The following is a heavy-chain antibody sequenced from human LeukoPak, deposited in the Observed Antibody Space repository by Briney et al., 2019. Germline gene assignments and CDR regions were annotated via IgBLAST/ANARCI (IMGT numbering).Heavy chain of an antibody. CDR2: IYHSGST. D-gene: IGHD6-25*01. V-gene: IGHV4-59*01. J-gene: IGHJ6*03. CDR3: ARDLGYQYYYMDV. Sequence: PSETLSLTCTVSGGSISGYYWSWIRQPPGKGLEWIGYIYHSGSTDYNPSLKSRVTISVDTSKNQFSLKLSSVTAADTAVYYCARDLGYQYYYMDVWGKGTTVTVSS. CDR1: GGSISGYY.